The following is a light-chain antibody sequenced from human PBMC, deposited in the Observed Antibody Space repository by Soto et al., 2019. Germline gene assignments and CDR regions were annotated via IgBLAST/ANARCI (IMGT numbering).Light chain of an antibody. V-gene: IGKV1-5*01. J-gene: IGKJ4*01. CDR2: DAS. CDR3: QQCTSPSPT. Sequence: DIQMTQSPSTLSASVGDRVNITCRASQSISSWLAWYQQKPGKAPKLLISDASTLESGVPLRFSGSGYGTEFALTISSLQPDDFATYYCQQCTSPSPTFGGGTKVEIK. CDR1: QSISSW.